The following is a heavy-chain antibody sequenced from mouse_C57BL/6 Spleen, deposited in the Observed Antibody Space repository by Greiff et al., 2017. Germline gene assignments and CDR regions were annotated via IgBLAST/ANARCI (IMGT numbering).Heavy chain of an antibody. CDR3: ARRGYYGSSPCYFDY. D-gene: IGHD1-1*01. Sequence: VQLQQPGAELVKPGASVKMSCKASGYTFTSYWITWVKQRPGQGLEWIGDIYPGSGSTNYNEKFKSKATLTVDTSSSTAYMQLSSLTSEDSAVYYCARRGYYGSSPCYFDYWGQGTTLTVSS. J-gene: IGHJ2*01. CDR2: IYPGSGST. CDR1: GYTFTSYW. V-gene: IGHV1-55*01.